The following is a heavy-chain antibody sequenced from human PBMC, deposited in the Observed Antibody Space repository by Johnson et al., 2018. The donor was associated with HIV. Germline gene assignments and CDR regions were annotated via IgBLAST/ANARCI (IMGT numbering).Heavy chain of an antibody. J-gene: IGHJ3*02. CDR3: AREGAWEPPI. D-gene: IGHD1-26*01. V-gene: IGHV3-53*01. CDR2: LFSGGTT. Sequence: VQLVESGGGLIQPGGSLRLSCAASGFTVSSYYMSWVRQAPGKGLEWVSVLFSGGTTYYADSGKGRFTISRDNSKNTLYLQMTSLRAEDTAVYYCAREGAWEPPIWGQGTMVTVSS. CDR1: GFTVSSYY.